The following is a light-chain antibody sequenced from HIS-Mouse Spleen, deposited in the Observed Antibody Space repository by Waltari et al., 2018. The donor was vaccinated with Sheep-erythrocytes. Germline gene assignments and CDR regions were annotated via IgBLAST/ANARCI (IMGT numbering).Light chain of an antibody. CDR3: QAWDSSTAV. CDR2: QDS. Sequence: SYELTQPPSVSVSPGQTASITCSGDKLGDKYACWYQQKPGQSPVLVIYQDSERPSGLPERFAGSNSGNTATLTISGTQAMDEADYYCQAWDSSTAVFGGGTKLTVL. J-gene: IGLJ2*01. CDR1: KLGDKY. V-gene: IGLV3-1*01.